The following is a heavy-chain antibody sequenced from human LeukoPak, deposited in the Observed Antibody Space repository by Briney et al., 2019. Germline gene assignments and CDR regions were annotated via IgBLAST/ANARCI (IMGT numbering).Heavy chain of an antibody. J-gene: IGHJ3*02. CDR2: IVVGSGNT. CDR1: GFTFTSSA. V-gene: IGHV1-58*02. D-gene: IGHD6-13*01. Sequence: GASVKVSCKASGFTFTSSAMQWERQARGQRLEWIGWIVVGSGNTNYAQKFQERVTITRDMSTSTAYMELSSLRSEDTAVYYCAASSSRYSAFDIWGQGTMVTVSS. CDR3: AASSSRYSAFDI.